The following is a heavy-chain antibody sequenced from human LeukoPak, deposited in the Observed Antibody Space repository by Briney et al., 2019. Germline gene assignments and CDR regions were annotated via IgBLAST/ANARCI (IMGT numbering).Heavy chain of an antibody. V-gene: IGHV4-34*01. CDR3: ARANHFHNWFDS. D-gene: IGHD1-14*01. Sequence: SETLSLTCAVYGGSFSGYYWTWIRQSPGKGLEWIGEINHYGSTNYNPSLKTRVTVLVNPSMNQFSLELTSVSAADTAVYYCARANHFHNWFDSWGQGTLVTVSS. CDR1: GGSFSGYY. CDR2: INHYGST. J-gene: IGHJ5*01.